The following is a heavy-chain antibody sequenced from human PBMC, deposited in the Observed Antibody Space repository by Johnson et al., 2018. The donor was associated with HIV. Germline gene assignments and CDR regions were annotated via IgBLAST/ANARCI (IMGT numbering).Heavy chain of an antibody. J-gene: IGHJ3*01. V-gene: IGHV3-9*01. CDR1: GFTFDDYA. Sequence: VQLVESGGGLVQPGRSLRLSCAASGFTFDDYAMHWVRQAPGKGLEWVSGISWNSGSIDYADSVKGRFTISRDNAKNSLYLQMNSLRDEGTAVDYCARAPHDAFDVWGQGTMVTVSS. CDR3: ARAPHDAFDV. CDR2: ISWNSGSI.